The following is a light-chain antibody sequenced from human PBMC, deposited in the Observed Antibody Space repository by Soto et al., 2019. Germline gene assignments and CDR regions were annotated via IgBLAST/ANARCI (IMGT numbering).Light chain of an antibody. CDR1: QSVGRS. V-gene: IGKV3-15*01. CDR2: GAS. CDR3: QQEDRWPPLT. Sequence: EIVMTQSPATLSLSPGERATLSCRASQSVGRSLSCYQQKPGQAPSLLIYGASTRATGIPAKFSGSGSGTEVTLAISSLQSEDFAVYSCQQEDRWPPLTFGGGTKVEIK. J-gene: IGKJ4*01.